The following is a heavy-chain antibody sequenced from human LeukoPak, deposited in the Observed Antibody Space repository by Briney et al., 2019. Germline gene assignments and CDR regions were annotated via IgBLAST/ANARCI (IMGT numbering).Heavy chain of an antibody. Sequence: PSETLSLTCTVSGGSISSYYWSWIRQPPGKGPEWIGYIYYSGSTNYNPSLKSRVTISVDTSKNQFSLKLSSVTAADTAVYYCAVSSWSLETFDYWGQGTLVTVSS. CDR1: GGSISSYY. V-gene: IGHV4-59*01. CDR3: AVSSWSLETFDY. CDR2: IYYSGST. J-gene: IGHJ4*02. D-gene: IGHD6-13*01.